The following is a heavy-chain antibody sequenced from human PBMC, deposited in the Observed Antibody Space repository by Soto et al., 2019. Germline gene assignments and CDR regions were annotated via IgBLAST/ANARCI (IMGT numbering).Heavy chain of an antibody. Sequence: PGGSLRLSCAASGFTFSSYWMTWVRQAPGKGLEWVANIKQDGSEKDYVDSVKGRFTISRDNVKNSLYLQMNSLRAEDTAVYYCARASRHSGYRLLDYWGQGTLVTVSS. CDR1: GFTFSSYW. CDR2: IKQDGSEK. V-gene: IGHV3-7*05. J-gene: IGHJ4*02. D-gene: IGHD5-12*01. CDR3: ARASRHSGYRLLDY.